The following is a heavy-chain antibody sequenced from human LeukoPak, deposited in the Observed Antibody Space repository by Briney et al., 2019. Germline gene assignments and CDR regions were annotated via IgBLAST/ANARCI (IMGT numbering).Heavy chain of an antibody. D-gene: IGHD4-17*01. Sequence: AGGSLRLSCAASGFTFSSYWMHWVRQAPGKGLVWVPRISSDGSDTTYADSVKGRFTISRDNAKKMLYLQMNGLRVDDTAVYYCTRAPYHGDYVSWAWGQGTLVTVSS. CDR3: TRAPYHGDYVSWA. CDR2: ISSDGSDT. J-gene: IGHJ4*02. CDR1: GFTFSSYW. V-gene: IGHV3-74*01.